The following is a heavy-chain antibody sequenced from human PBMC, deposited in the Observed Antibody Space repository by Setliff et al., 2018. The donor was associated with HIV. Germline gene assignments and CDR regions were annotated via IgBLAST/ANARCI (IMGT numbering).Heavy chain of an antibody. D-gene: IGHD3-9*01. CDR2: IFYSGST. CDR1: GGSISSSSYC. CDR3: ARVGGVLTGTPHFDF. V-gene: IGHV4-39*07. Sequence: ASETLSLTCTVSGGSISSSSYCWGWIRQPPGKGLEWIGNIFYSGSTDYNPSLKSRLTISVDTPNNQFSLSLNSVTAADTAVYYCARVGGVLTGTPHFDFWGQGILVTVSS. J-gene: IGHJ4*02.